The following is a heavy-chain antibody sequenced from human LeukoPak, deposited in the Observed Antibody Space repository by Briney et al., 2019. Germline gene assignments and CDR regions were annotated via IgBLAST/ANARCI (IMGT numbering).Heavy chain of an antibody. V-gene: IGHV3-9*03. Sequence: PGGSLRLSCAASGFTFDDYAMHWVRQAPGKGLEWVSGISWNSGSIGYADSVKGRFTISRDNTKNSLYLQMNSLRAEDMALYYCARGDGDYAPLDYWGQGTLVTVSS. CDR3: ARGDGDYAPLDY. CDR1: GFTFDDYA. J-gene: IGHJ4*02. D-gene: IGHD4-17*01. CDR2: ISWNSGSI.